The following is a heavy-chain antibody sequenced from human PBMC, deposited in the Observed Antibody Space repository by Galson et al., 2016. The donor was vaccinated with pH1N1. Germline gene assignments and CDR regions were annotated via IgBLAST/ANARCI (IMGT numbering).Heavy chain of an antibody. D-gene: IGHD1-26*01. V-gene: IGHV2-5*02. CDR2: IYWDDDK. Sequence: PALVKPTQTLTLTCTFSGFSVSSSGMGVGWIRQPPGKALEWLAVIYWDDDKRYSPSLKSRLTITKDTSKNQVVLKMTNMDPADTATYYCAHNIEWELGAYFDYWGQGTLVTVSS. CDR1: GFSVSSSGMG. CDR3: AHNIEWELGAYFDY. J-gene: IGHJ4*02.